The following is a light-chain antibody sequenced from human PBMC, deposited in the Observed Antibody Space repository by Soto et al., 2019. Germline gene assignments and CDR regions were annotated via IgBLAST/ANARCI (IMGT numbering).Light chain of an antibody. CDR2: GAS. V-gene: IGKV3-15*01. CDR3: QQYNNWPLT. CDR1: QSVSSN. J-gene: IGKJ5*01. Sequence: EIVMTQSPATLSVSPGERATLSCRASQSVSSNLAWYQQKPGQAPRLLIYGASSRATGIPVRFSGSGSGTEFTLTISSLQSEDFAVYYCQQYNNWPLTFGQGRLLEI.